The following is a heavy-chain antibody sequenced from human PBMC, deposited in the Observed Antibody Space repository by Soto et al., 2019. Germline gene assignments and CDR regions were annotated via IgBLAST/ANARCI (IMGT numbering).Heavy chain of an antibody. CDR2: ISYDGSNK. CDR1: GLTFSSSA. J-gene: IGHJ4*02. D-gene: IGHD6-13*01. Sequence: GGSLRLSCAASGLTFSSSAMHWVRQAPGKGLEWVALISYDGSNKYYVDSVKGRFTISRDNSKNTLDLQMNSLRAEDTAVYYCAKVGSRWYSHFAYWGQGTLVTVSS. V-gene: IGHV3-30*18. CDR3: AKVGSRWYSHFAY.